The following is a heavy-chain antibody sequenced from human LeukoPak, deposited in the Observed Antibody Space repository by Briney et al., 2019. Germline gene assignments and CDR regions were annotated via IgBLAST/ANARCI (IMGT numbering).Heavy chain of an antibody. J-gene: IGHJ4*02. CDR3: AKGIDGITGFPGVYFDY. CDR2: ISGSGGST. D-gene: IGHD1-20*01. CDR1: GFTFSSYA. Sequence: GGSLRLSCAASGFTFSSYAMSWLRQAPGKGLEWVSAISGSGGSTYYADSVKGRFTISRDNSKNTLYLQMNSLRAEDTAVYYCAKGIDGITGFPGVYFDYWGQGTLVTVSS. V-gene: IGHV3-23*01.